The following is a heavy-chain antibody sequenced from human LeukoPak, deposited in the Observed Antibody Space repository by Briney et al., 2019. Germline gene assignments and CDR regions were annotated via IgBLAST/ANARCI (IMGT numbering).Heavy chain of an antibody. J-gene: IGHJ4*02. V-gene: IGHV4-59*01. CDR1: GDSISSYY. Sequence: SETLSLTCTVSGDSISSYYWSWIRQPPGKGLEWIGYIYYSGSTNYNPSLKSRVTISVDTSKNQFSLKLSSVTAADTAVYYCARGSSAIFGVQPGMYDYWGQGTLVTVSS. D-gene: IGHD3-3*01. CDR2: IYYSGST. CDR3: ARGSSAIFGVQPGMYDY.